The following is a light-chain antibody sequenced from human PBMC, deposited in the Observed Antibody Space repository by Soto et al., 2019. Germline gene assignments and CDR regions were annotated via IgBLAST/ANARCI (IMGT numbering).Light chain of an antibody. CDR1: QDSSKF. CDR2: DAF. V-gene: IGKV1-33*01. J-gene: IGKJ2*01. CDR3: QQYYDLPFT. Sequence: DIQLTQSPSSLSASVGDRVTITCQATQDSSKFLNWYQHKPGKAPKLLIYDAFNLATGVPARFSGSGYVTHFTFTNNGLQPEDVGTYYCQQYYDLPFTFGQGNKLDIK.